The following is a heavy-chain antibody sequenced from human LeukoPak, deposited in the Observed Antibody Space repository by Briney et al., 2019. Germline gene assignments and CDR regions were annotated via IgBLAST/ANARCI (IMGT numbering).Heavy chain of an antibody. CDR2: IYYSGST. D-gene: IGHD3-22*01. CDR3: ARGGHYYDSSGSFDY. J-gene: IGHJ4*02. CDR1: GGSISSYY. Sequence: SETLSLTCTVSGGSISSYYWSWIRQPPGNGLEWIGYIYYSGSTNYNPSLKSRVTISVDTSKNQFSLKLSSVTAADTAVYYCARGGHYYDSSGSFDYWGQGTLVTVSS. V-gene: IGHV4-59*01.